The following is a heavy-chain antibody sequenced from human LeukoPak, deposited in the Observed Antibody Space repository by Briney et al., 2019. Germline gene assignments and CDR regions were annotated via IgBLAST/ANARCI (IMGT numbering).Heavy chain of an antibody. D-gene: IGHD2-2*01. J-gene: IGHJ6*02. Sequence: EASVMVSCKASGGTFSSYAISWVRQAPGQGLEWMGRIIPILGIANYAQKFQGRVTITADKSTSTAYMELSSLRSEDTAVYYCARLFGYCSSTSCLENYYYYYGMDVWGQGTTVTVSS. V-gene: IGHV1-69*04. CDR3: ARLFGYCSSTSCLENYYYYYGMDV. CDR1: GGTFSSYA. CDR2: IIPILGIA.